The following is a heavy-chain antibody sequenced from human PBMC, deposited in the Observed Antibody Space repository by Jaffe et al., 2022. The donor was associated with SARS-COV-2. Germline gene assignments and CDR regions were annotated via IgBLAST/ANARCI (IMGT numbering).Heavy chain of an antibody. J-gene: IGHJ6*02. CDR2: IYYSGST. D-gene: IGHD3-3*01. V-gene: IGHV4-39*01. CDR3: AETGENYDFWSGYYTGFRVDV. Sequence: QLQLQESGPGLVKPSETLSLTCTVSGGSISSSSYYWGWIRQPPGKGLEWIGSIYYSGSTYYNPSLKSRVTISVDTSKNQFSLKLSSVTAADTAVYYCAETGENYDFWSGYYTGFRVDVWGQGTTVTVSS. CDR1: GGSISSSSYY.